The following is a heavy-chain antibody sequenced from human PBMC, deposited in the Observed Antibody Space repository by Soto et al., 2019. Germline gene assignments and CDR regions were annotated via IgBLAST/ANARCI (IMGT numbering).Heavy chain of an antibody. CDR1: GYTFTSYG. CDR3: ARDSGMTVTTDGAFDI. CDR2: ISAYNGNT. J-gene: IGHJ3*02. V-gene: IGHV1-18*01. Sequence: QGPLVQSGAEVKKPGDSVKVSCKASGYTFTSYGISWVRQAPGQGLEWMGWISAYNGNTNYAQKLQGRVTMTTDTSTSTAYMELRSLRSDDTAVYYCARDSGMTVTTDGAFDIWGQGTMVTVSS. D-gene: IGHD4-17*01.